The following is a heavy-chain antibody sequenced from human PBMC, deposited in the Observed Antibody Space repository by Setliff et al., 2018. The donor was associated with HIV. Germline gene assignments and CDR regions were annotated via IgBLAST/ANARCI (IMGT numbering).Heavy chain of an antibody. CDR3: AKGRYSSGANYYYYYMDV. V-gene: IGHV3-23*01. D-gene: IGHD6-19*01. Sequence: GGSLRLSCTASGFTFGDYAVSWVRQAPGKGLEWVLAISGSGGSTYYADSVKGRFTISRDNSKNTLYLQMNSLRAEDTAVYYCAKGRYSSGANYYYYYMDVWGKGTTVTVSS. J-gene: IGHJ6*03. CDR1: GFTFGDYA. CDR2: ISGSGGST.